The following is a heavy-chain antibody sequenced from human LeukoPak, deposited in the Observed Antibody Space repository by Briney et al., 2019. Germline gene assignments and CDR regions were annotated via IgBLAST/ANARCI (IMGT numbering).Heavy chain of an antibody. V-gene: IGHV3-33*01. CDR2: IWYDGSNK. J-gene: IGHJ6*04. CDR3: ARAPTTFPYCYYGMDV. D-gene: IGHD2/OR15-2a*01. Sequence: GGSLRLSCAASGFTFSSYGMHWVRQAPGKGLEWVAVIWYDGSNKYYADSVKGRFTISRDNSKNTLYLQMNSLRAEDTAVYYCARAPTTFPYCYYGMDVWGKGTTVTVSS. CDR1: GFTFSSYG.